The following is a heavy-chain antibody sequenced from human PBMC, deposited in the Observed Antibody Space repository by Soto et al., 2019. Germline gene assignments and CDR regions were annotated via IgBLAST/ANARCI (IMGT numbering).Heavy chain of an antibody. Sequence: GESLKISCKGSGYSFTSYWIGLVRQMPGKGLEGMGIIYPGDSDTRYSPSFQGQVTILADKSIGTAYLPWSSLKTSDTARSYRARCRPAARLGGMDVWGQGTTVTVSS. CDR3: ARCRPAARLGGMDV. J-gene: IGHJ6*02. D-gene: IGHD6-13*01. V-gene: IGHV5-51*01. CDR2: IYPGDSDT. CDR1: GYSFTSYW.